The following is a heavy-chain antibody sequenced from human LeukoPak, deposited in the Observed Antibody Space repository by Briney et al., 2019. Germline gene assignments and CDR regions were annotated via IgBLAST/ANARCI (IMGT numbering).Heavy chain of an antibody. CDR2: INHSGST. J-gene: IGHJ5*02. CDR3: ARRSAGLGWFDP. D-gene: IGHD3-10*01. Sequence: PSETLSLTCAVYGGSFSGYYWSWIRQPPGKGLEWIGEINHSGSTNYNPSLKSRVTISVDTSKNQFSLKLSSVTAADTAVYYCARRSAGLGWFDPWGQGTLVTVSS. CDR1: GGSFSGYY. V-gene: IGHV4-34*01.